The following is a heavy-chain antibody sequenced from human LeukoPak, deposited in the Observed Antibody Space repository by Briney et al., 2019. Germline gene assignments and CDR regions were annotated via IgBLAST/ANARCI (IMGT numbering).Heavy chain of an antibody. CDR2: IRSKANSYAT. J-gene: IGHJ6*03. CDR1: GFTFSGSA. Sequence: PGGSLRLSCASSGFTFSGSAMHWVRQASGKGLEWVGRIRSKANSYATAFAASVKGRFTISRDDSKNKAYLQMNSLKTEDTAVYYCTRHVRLGEFPMDVWGKGTTVTVSS. CDR3: TRHVRLGEFPMDV. D-gene: IGHD3-16*01. V-gene: IGHV3-73*01.